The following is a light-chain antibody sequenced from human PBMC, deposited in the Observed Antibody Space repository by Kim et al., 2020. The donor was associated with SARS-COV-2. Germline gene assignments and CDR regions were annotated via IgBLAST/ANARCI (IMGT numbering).Light chain of an antibody. Sequence: SYELTQPPSVSVSPGQTARITCSGDALPKQYAYWYQQKPGQAPVLVIYKDSERPSGISERFSGSSSGTTVTLTISGVQAEDEADYYCQSADSSGNYVFGTGTKVTVL. V-gene: IGLV3-25*03. J-gene: IGLJ1*01. CDR2: KDS. CDR3: QSADSSGNYV. CDR1: ALPKQY.